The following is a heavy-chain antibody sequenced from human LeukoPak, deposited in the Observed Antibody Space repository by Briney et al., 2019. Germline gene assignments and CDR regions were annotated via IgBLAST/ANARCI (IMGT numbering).Heavy chain of an antibody. D-gene: IGHD3-22*01. J-gene: IGHJ3*02. CDR1: GGSISSGSYY. V-gene: IGHV4-61*02. Sequence: SETLSLTCTVSGGSISSGSYYWSWIRQPAGKGLEWIGRIYTSGSTNYNPSLKSRVTMSVDTSKNQFSLKLSSVTAADTAVYYCAREFAPYYYDSSGYWAHTFDIWGQGTMVTVSS. CDR3: AREFAPYYYDSSGYWAHTFDI. CDR2: IYTSGST.